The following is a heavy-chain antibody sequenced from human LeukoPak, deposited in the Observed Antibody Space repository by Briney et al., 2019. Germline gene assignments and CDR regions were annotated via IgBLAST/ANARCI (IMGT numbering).Heavy chain of an antibody. CDR1: GFTFSSCG. CDR3: ANNFYSSGWGFDY. CDR2: ISYDGSNK. V-gene: IGHV3-30*18. J-gene: IGHJ4*02. D-gene: IGHD6-19*01. Sequence: PGGSLRLSCAASGFTFSSCGMHWVRQAPGKGLEWVAVISYDGSNKYYADSVKGRFTISRDNSKNTLYLQMNSLRAEDTAVYYCANNFYSSGWGFDYWGQGTLVTVSS.